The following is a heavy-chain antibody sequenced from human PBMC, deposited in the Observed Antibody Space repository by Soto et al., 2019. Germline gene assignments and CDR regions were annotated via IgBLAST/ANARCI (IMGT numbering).Heavy chain of an antibody. CDR1: GASVSSASYL. CDR3: VRRVQAGGRFYDVDY. Sequence: QLQLQESGPGLVKPSETLSLTCSVSGASVSSASYLSGWIRQPPGKGLEWIGSASYTGASYLTPSLKSRVNISVDTSKNQFFLNLGSLTAAYTALYYCVRRVQAGGRFYDVDYCGQGNVVTVSS. D-gene: IGHD2-8*02. CDR2: ASYTGAS. J-gene: IGHJ4*02. V-gene: IGHV4-39*01.